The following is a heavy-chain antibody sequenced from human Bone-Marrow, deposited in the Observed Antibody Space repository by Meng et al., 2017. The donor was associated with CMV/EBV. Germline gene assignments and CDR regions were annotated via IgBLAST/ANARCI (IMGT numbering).Heavy chain of an antibody. J-gene: IGHJ4*02. CDR3: VRSGYDPNFDY. CDR1: GFTFSSYS. V-gene: IGHV3-21*04. D-gene: IGHD5-12*01. CDR2: ISSSSSYI. Sequence: GESLKISCAASGFTFSSYSMNWVRQAPGKGLEWVSSISSSSSYIYYADSVKGRFTISRDNSKNTLYLQMNSLRAEDTAVYYCVRSGYDPNFDYWGQGTLVTVSS.